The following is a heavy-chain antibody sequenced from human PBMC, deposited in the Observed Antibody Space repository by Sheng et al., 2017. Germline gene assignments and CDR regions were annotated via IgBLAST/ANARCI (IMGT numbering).Heavy chain of an antibody. CDR2: ISSSGSTI. CDR3: ARGLEGIIPDY. V-gene: IGHV3-48*03. Sequence: EVQLVESGGGLVQPGGSLRLSCAASGFTFSSYEMNWVRQAPGKGLEWVSYISSSGSTIYYADSVKGRFTISRDNAKNSLYLQMNSLRAEDTAVYYCARGLEGIIPDYWGQGTLVTVSS. J-gene: IGHJ4*02. D-gene: IGHD3-3*01. CDR1: GFTFSSYE.